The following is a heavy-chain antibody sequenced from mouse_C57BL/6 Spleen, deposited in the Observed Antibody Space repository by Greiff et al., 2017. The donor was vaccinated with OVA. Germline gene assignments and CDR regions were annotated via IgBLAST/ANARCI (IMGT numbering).Heavy chain of an antibody. J-gene: IGHJ4*01. D-gene: IGHD1-1*01. CDR1: GFTFSDYY. V-gene: IGHV5-16*01. CDR3: AREDTTVLDY. CDR2: INYDGSST. Sequence: EVKLVESEGGLVQPGSSMKLSCTASGFTFSDYYMAWVRQVPEKGLEWVANINYDGSSTYYLDSLKSRFIISRDNAKNILYLQMSSLKSEDTATYYCAREDTTVLDYWGQGTSVTVSS.